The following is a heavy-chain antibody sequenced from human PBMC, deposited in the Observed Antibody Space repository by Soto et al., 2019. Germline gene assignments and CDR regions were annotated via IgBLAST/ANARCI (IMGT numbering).Heavy chain of an antibody. D-gene: IGHD5-18*01. V-gene: IGHV1-69*06. J-gene: IGHJ6*02. Sequence: SVKVSCKASGGAFSSYAISWVRQAPGQGLEWMGGIIPIFGTANYAQKFQGRVTITADKSTSTAYMELSSLRSEDTAVYYCARDGIQLLGVLDYYYGMDVWGQGTTVTVSS. CDR3: ARDGIQLLGVLDYYYGMDV. CDR2: IIPIFGTA. CDR1: GGAFSSYA.